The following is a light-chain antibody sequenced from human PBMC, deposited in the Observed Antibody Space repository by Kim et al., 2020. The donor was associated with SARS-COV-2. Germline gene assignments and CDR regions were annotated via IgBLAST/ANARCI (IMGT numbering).Light chain of an antibody. CDR2: DAS. CDR3: QQYTGFSYT. Sequence: DIQMTQSPTTLSASVGDRVTITCRASQSISGWLAWYQQKPGKAPNFLIYDASTLENGVPSRFSGSGSGTQFTLTINSLQPDDFATYYCQQYTGFSYTFGQGTKLEIK. CDR1: QSISGW. V-gene: IGKV1-5*01. J-gene: IGKJ2*01.